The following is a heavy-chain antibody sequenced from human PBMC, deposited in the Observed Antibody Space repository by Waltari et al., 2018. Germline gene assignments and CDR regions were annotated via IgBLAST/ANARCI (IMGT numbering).Heavy chain of an antibody. CDR3: AVHPTSVWTAYYFDY. J-gene: IGHJ4*02. D-gene: IGHD2-21*02. Sequence: EVQLVQSGAEVKKPGESLRISCTGSGYTFTTYWISWVRQLPGKGLEWMGRFDPKDAYTNDSPSFKGHVIIAVDNSISTAYRQWSSLKASDTAMYYCAVHPTSVWTAYYFDYWGQGTQVTVSS. CDR1: GYTFTTYW. V-gene: IGHV5-10-1*03. CDR2: FDPKDAYT.